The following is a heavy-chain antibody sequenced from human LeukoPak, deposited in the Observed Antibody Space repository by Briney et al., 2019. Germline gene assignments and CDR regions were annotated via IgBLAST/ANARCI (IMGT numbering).Heavy chain of an antibody. J-gene: IGHJ4*02. V-gene: IGHV6-1*01. D-gene: IGHD1-1*01. Sequence: KTSQTLSLTCAISGDSVSSNSAAWNWIRQSPSRGLEWLGRTYYRSKWSTYYAVSVKSRISINRDTSKNQISLQLNSVTPEDTAVYYCARSTGPIDYWGQGILVTVSS. CDR3: ARSTGPIDY. CDR2: TYYRSKWST. CDR1: GDSVSSNSAA.